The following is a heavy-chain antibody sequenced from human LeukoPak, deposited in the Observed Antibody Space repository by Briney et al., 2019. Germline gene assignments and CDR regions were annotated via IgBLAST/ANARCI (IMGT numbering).Heavy chain of an antibody. CDR2: ISYDGRAK. CDR1: GFIFSTYA. V-gene: IGHV3-30*04. CDR3: AAYCSSASCYPPPIHEYFQH. Sequence: GRSLRLSCAASGFIFSTYAMHWVRQAPGKGLEWVAVISYDGRAKFYADSVKGRFTISRDDPIKTLYLQMDSLRPEDTAVYYCAAYCSSASCYPPPIHEYFQHWGQGNLVTVSS. D-gene: IGHD2-2*01. J-gene: IGHJ1*01.